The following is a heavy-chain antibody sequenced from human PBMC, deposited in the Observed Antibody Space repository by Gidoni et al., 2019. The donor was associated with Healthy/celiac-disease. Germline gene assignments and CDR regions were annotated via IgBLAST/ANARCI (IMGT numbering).Heavy chain of an antibody. D-gene: IGHD1-26*01. J-gene: IGHJ4*02. Sequence: QVQLVESGGGVVQPGRSLRLSCAASGFTFSSYGMHWVRQAPGKGVEWVAVIWYDGSNKYYADSVKGRFTISRDNSKNTLYLQMNSLRAEDTAVYYCARDPTTGWASEYFDYWGQGTLVTVSS. CDR3: ARDPTTGWASEYFDY. CDR2: IWYDGSNK. CDR1: GFTFSSYG. V-gene: IGHV3-33*01.